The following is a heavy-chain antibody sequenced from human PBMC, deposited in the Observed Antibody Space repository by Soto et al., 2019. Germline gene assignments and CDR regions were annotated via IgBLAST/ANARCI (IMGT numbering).Heavy chain of an antibody. V-gene: IGHV3-11*01. CDR2: ISSTGRTI. CDR3: ARSYSSGWEFDY. CDR1: GFTFSNYY. D-gene: IGHD6-19*01. J-gene: IGHJ4*02. Sequence: WGSLRLSCGASGFTFSNYYMSWIRQAPGKGLEWVSYISSTGRTIYYADSVKGRFTVSRDNAQNSLSLKLNSLRVEDTAVYYCARSYSSGWEFDYWGKGTQVTVSS.